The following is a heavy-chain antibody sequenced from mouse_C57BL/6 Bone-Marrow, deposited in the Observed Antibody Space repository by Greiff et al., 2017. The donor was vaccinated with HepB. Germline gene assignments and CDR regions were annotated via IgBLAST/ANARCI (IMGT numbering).Heavy chain of an antibody. Sequence: QVQLQQPGAELVRPGSSVKLSCKASGYTFTSYWMHWVKQRPIQGLEWIGNIDPSDSETHYNQKFKDKATLTVDKSSSTAYMQLSSLTSEDSAVYYCATYYSNYGDYWGQGTTLTVSS. CDR1: GYTFTSYW. D-gene: IGHD2-5*01. CDR2: IDPSDSET. CDR3: ATYYSNYGDY. V-gene: IGHV1-52*01. J-gene: IGHJ2*01.